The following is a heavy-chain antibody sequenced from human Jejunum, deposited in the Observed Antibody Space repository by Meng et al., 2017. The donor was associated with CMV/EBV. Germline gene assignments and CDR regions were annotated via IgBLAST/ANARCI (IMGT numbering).Heavy chain of an antibody. CDR1: GYTFTSYD. D-gene: IGHD6-19*01. J-gene: IGHJ4*02. V-gene: IGHV1-8*01. CDR2: MNPNRGTT. CDR3: ATGVADFEY. Sequence: QVQLVRSGAEVKKPGASVKVSCKASGYTFTSYDINWVRQGTGQGLEWMGWMNPNRGTTGYAQKFQGRVTMTRNISKSTAYMDLSSLRSEDTAVYYCATGVADFEYWGQGTLVTVPS.